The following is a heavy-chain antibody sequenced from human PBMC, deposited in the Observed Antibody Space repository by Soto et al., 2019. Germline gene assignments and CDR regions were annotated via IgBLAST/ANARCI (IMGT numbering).Heavy chain of an antibody. CDR3: ARARAVSARGSFDY. Sequence: QVQLQESGPGLVEPSGTLSLTCAVSGGSVSSTNWWCWVRQPPGKGLEWIGEIYHSGRTYYNPSLKSRVTISVDKSKNQFSLRLSSVTAADTVVYFCARARAVSARGSFDYWGQGTLVTVSS. J-gene: IGHJ4*02. D-gene: IGHD6-19*01. CDR1: GGSVSSTNW. V-gene: IGHV4-4*02. CDR2: IYHSGRT.